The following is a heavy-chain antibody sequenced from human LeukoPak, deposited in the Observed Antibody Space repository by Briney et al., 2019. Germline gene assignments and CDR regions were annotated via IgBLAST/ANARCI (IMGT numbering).Heavy chain of an antibody. CDR1: GFTFSSYS. CDR3: ASQGASTSLRY. V-gene: IGHV3-48*01. CDR2: ISSSSSTI. D-gene: IGHD2-2*01. J-gene: IGHJ4*02. Sequence: GGSLRLSCAASGFTFSSYSMNWVRQAPGKGLEWVSYISSSSSTIYYADSVKGRFTIPRDNAKNSLYLQMNSLRAEDTAVYYCASQGASTSLRYWGQGTLVTVSS.